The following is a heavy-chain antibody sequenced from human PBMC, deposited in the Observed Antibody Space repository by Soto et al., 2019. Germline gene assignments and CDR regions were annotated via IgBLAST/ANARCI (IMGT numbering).Heavy chain of an antibody. CDR1: GNSFNNW. CDR3: AGGGVRGVITRTRDYYGMAV. Sequence: PGESLKISCKGLGNSFNNWIGWVRQMPGKGLEWVGIIYPGDSDTRYSPSFQGQVTISADKSISTAYLQWSSLKPSDSAMYYCAGGGVRGVITRTRDYYGMAVWGQGTTVTVSS. CDR2: IYPGDSDT. J-gene: IGHJ6*02. D-gene: IGHD3-10*01. V-gene: IGHV5-51*01.